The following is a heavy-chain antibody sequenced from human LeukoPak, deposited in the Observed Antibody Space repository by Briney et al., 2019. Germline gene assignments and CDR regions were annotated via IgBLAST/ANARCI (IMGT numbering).Heavy chain of an antibody. CDR2: TYPGDSDT. Sequence: KNGESLKISCKGSGYSFTSYWIGWVRQMPGKGLEWMGITYPGDSDTRYSPSFQGQVTISADKSISTAYLQWSSLKASDTAMYYCARQRAHLHNWFDPWGQGTLVTVSS. V-gene: IGHV5-51*01. CDR3: ARQRAHLHNWFDP. J-gene: IGHJ5*02. CDR1: GYSFTSYW.